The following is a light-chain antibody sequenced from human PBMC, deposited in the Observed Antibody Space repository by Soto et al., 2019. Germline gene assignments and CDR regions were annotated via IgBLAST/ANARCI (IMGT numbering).Light chain of an antibody. Sequence: QSVLTQPPSASGTPGRRVTISCSGRSSNIGSNYVYWYQQLPGTAPQLLIYKSNQRPSGVPDRFSGSKSGTSASLAIDGLRSEDEADYYCAAWDDTLRGPVFGGGTKLTVL. CDR3: AAWDDTLRGPV. CDR2: KSN. CDR1: SSNIGSNY. J-gene: IGLJ2*01. V-gene: IGLV1-47*01.